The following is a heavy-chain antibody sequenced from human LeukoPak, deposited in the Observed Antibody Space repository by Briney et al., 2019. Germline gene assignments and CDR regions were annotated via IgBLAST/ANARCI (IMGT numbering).Heavy chain of an antibody. V-gene: IGHV3-23*01. CDR1: GFTFSTFA. CDR3: AKERGCFVY. D-gene: IGHD3-16*01. CDR2: IFPSGGEI. J-gene: IGHJ4*02. Sequence: GGSLRLSCAASGFTFSTFAMIWVRQPPGKGLEWVSSIFPSGGEIHYADSVRGRFTISRDNSKSTLSLQMNSLRAEDTAIYYCAKERGCFVYWGQGTLVTVSS.